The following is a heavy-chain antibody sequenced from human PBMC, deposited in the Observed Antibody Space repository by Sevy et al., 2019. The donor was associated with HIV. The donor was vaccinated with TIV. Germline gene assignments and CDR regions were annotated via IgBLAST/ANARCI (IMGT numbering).Heavy chain of an antibody. V-gene: IGHV3-7*01. CDR2: IHQDGSEE. CDR3: AGSVHADTSAYRPFDV. J-gene: IGHJ3*01. D-gene: IGHD3-16*01. Sequence: GGSLRLSCAASGFTFSDHWMTWVRQAPGKGLEWVANIHQDGSEENYVGSVKGRFTISRDNAKNSLYLQMNSLRAEDTAVYYCAGSVHADTSAYRPFDVWGQGTMVTVSS. CDR1: GFTFSDHW.